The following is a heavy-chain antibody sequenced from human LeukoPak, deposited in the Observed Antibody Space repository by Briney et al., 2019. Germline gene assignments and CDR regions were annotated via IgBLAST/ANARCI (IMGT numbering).Heavy chain of an antibody. CDR2: IYTSGST. D-gene: IGHD6-13*01. V-gene: IGHV4-4*07. CDR3: ARLGFVGSSSWRHFDY. CDR1: GGSISSYY. Sequence: SGTLSLTCTVSGGSISSYYWSWIRQPAGKGLEWIGRIYTSGSTNYNPSLKSRVTMSVDTSKNQFSLKLSSVTAADTAVYYCARLGFVGSSSWRHFDYWGQGTLVTVSS. J-gene: IGHJ4*02.